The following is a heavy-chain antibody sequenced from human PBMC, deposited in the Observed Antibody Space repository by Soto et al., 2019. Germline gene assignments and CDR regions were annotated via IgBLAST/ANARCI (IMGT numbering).Heavy chain of an antibody. V-gene: IGHV1-46*01. CDR1: GYPFTDYF. D-gene: IGHD2-21*02. CDR2: ISLYHHST. CDR3: ARELYSCGGDCPYDMDY. Sequence: QAQLVQSGAEGKKPGASVRVSCKTSGYPFTDYFIHWVRQAPGQGLEWMGIISLYHHSTSYAQKFQGRLTVTADTSTTTVYMDLSSLTSEDSAVYWCARELYSCGGDCPYDMDYWGQGTLVTVSS. J-gene: IGHJ4*02.